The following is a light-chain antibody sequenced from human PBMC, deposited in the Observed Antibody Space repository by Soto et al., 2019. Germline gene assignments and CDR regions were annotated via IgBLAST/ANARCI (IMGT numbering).Light chain of an antibody. CDR3: QQHGTSPYT. J-gene: IGKJ2*01. CDR2: GAS. CDR1: QCLRGSY. V-gene: IGKV3-20*01. Sequence: PGERATLSCWASQCLRGSYLAWYQRKPGQAPRLLMFGASRRATGIPDRFNGSGSGTDFILTISRLEPEDVAVYYCQQHGTSPYTFGQGTVLEIK.